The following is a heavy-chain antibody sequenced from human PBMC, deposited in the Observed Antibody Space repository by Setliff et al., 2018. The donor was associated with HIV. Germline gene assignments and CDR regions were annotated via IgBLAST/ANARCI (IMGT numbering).Heavy chain of an antibody. CDR2: IYYSGST. J-gene: IGHJ4*02. V-gene: IGHV4-59*08. Sequence: SETLSLTCTVSGGSISSYYWSWIRQPPGKGLEWIGYIYYSGSTNYNPSLKSRVTISVDTSKNQFSLKLSSVTAADTAVYYCARGRGVYGHFDYWGQGTLVTVSS. CDR3: ARGRGVYGHFDY. D-gene: IGHD1-26*01. CDR1: GGSISSYY.